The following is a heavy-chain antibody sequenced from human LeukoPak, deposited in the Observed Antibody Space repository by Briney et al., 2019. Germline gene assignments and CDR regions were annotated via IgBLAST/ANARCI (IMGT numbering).Heavy chain of an antibody. D-gene: IGHD3-22*01. Sequence: SETLSLTCTVSGGSISSSSYYWGWIRQPPGKGLEWIGSIYYSGSTYYNPSLKSRVTISVDTSKNQFSLKLSSVTAADTAAYYCARLYYYDSSGSGYYYYMDVWGKGTTVTVSS. CDR3: ARLYYYDSSGSGYYYYMDV. V-gene: IGHV4-39*01. J-gene: IGHJ6*03. CDR1: GGSISSSSYY. CDR2: IYYSGST.